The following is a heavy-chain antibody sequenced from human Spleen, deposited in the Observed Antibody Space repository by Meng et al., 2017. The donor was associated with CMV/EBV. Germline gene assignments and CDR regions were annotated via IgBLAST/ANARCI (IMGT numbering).Heavy chain of an antibody. D-gene: IGHD6-13*01. CDR3: ARYSSSSPNGMDV. V-gene: IGHV3-11*04. CDR1: GASISSSTYY. Sequence: LSLTCTVSGASISSSTYYWGWIRQPPGKGLEWVSYISSSGSTIYYADSVKGRFTISRDNAKNSLYLQMNSLRAEDTAVYYCARYSSSSPNGMDVWGQGTTVTVSS. CDR2: ISSSGSTI. J-gene: IGHJ6*02.